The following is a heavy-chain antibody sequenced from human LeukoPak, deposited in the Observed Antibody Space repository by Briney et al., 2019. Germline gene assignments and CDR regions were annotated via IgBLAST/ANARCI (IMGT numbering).Heavy chain of an antibody. CDR3: ASYKDYYGSGSSDY. V-gene: IGHV4-39*01. D-gene: IGHD3-10*01. Sequence: SETLSLTCTVSGGSVSSSSYYWGWIRQPPGKGLEWIGSIYYSGSTYYNPSLKSRVTISVDTSKNQFSLKLSSATAADTAVYYCASYKDYYGSGSSDYWGQGTLVTVSS. J-gene: IGHJ4*02. CDR2: IYYSGST. CDR1: GGSVSSSSYY.